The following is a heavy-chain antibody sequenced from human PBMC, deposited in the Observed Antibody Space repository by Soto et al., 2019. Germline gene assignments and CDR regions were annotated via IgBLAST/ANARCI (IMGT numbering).Heavy chain of an antibody. Sequence: QVQLVQSGAEVKKPGASVKVSCKAPRYVFTPYVIHWVRQAPGQGLEWMGWINPNNGATHYGLSFQGRVTMTTATSISTAYMELRSLRSADTAVYYCASHDPGARFEPWGQVTLGSVSS. V-gene: IGHV1-2*02. D-gene: IGHD1-1*01. CDR1: RYVFTPYV. CDR2: INPNNGAT. CDR3: ASHDPGARFEP. J-gene: IGHJ5*02.